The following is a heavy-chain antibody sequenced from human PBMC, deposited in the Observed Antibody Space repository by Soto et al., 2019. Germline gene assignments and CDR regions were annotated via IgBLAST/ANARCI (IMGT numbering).Heavy chain of an antibody. D-gene: IGHD3-3*01. Sequence: PGGSLRLSCAASGFTFSSYSMNWVRQAPGKGLEWVSYISSSSSTIYYADSVKGRFTISRDNAKNSLYLQMNSLRDEDTAVYYCARTRITIFGVVPRWFDPWGQGTLVTVSS. CDR2: ISSSSSTI. J-gene: IGHJ5*02. CDR3: ARTRITIFGVVPRWFDP. CDR1: GFTFSSYS. V-gene: IGHV3-48*02.